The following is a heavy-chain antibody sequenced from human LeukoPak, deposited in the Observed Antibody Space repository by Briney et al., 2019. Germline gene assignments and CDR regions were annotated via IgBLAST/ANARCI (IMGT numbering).Heavy chain of an antibody. CDR3: AKDRRETVMFTDGDFDS. CDR1: GFTFSNHA. J-gene: IGHJ4*02. D-gene: IGHD4-11*01. CDR2: LSGRGDSK. V-gene: IGHV3-23*01. Sequence: PGGSLRLSCVASGFTFSNHAMSWVRQSPGKGLEWVSGLSGRGDSKYYSDAVNGRFSISRDNSRNTLFLQLNRLRPEDTAVYFCAKDRRETVMFTDGDFDSWGQGTLVTVSS.